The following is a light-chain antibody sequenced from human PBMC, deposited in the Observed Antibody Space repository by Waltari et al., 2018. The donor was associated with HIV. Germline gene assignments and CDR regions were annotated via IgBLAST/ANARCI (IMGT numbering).Light chain of an antibody. CDR1: SSNIGSNT. CDR3: AAWDDSLNGWV. Sequence: QSVLTQPPSASGTPGQRVPISCSGSSSNIGSNTVNWYQQLPGTAPKLLIDSNNQRPSGVPDRFSGSKSGTSASLAISGLQSEDEADYYCAAWDDSLNGWVFGGGTKLTVL. J-gene: IGLJ3*02. CDR2: SNN. V-gene: IGLV1-44*01.